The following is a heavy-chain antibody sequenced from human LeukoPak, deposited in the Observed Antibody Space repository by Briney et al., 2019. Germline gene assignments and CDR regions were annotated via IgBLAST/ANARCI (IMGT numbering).Heavy chain of an antibody. CDR1: GGSFSGYY. V-gene: IGHV4-34*01. D-gene: IGHD2-15*01. CDR3: ARASLVLDYDY. Sequence: SETLSLTCAVYGGSFSGYYWSWIRQPPGKGLEWIGGINHSGSTNYNPSLKSRVTISVDTSKNQFSLKLSSVTAADTAVYYCARASLVLDYDYWGQGTLVTVSS. J-gene: IGHJ4*02. CDR2: INHSGST.